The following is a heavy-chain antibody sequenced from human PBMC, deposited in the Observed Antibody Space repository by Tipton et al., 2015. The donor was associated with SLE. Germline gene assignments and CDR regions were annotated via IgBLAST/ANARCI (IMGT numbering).Heavy chain of an antibody. CDR1: GGSISSSSYY. Sequence: TLSLTCAVSGGSISSSSYYWSWIRQPPGKGLEWIGEINHSGSTNYNPSLKSRVTISVDTSKNQFSLKLSSVTAADTAIYFCARGAYWGRGTLVTVSS. CDR3: ARGAY. V-gene: IGHV4-39*07. J-gene: IGHJ4*02. CDR2: INHSGST.